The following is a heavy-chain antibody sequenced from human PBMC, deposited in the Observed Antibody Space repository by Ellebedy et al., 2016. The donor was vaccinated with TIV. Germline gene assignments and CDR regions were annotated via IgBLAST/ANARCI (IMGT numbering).Heavy chain of an antibody. CDR3: ARVGFGNGFDY. Sequence: AASVKVSCKASGYTFRNYGLSWVRQAPGQGLEWMGWISAYNGNTKYAQKFQGRVTMTTDTSTRTAYMELRSLRSDDTAMYHCARVGFGNGFDYWGQGTLVTVSS. D-gene: IGHD3-3*01. CDR1: GYTFRNYG. V-gene: IGHV1-18*01. J-gene: IGHJ4*02. CDR2: ISAYNGNT.